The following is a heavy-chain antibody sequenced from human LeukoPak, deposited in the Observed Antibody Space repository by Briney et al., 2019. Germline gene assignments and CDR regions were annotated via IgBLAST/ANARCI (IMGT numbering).Heavy chain of an antibody. CDR3: ARPRGRLLEWRDAFDI. V-gene: IGHV4-59*08. Sequence: KPSETPSLTCTVSGGSISTYYWSWIRQPPGKGLEWIGYIYYSGSTNYNSSLKSRVTISVDTSKNQFSLKLSSVTAADTAVYYCARPRGRLLEWRDAFDIWGQGTMVTVSP. D-gene: IGHD3-3*01. J-gene: IGHJ3*02. CDR2: IYYSGST. CDR1: GGSISTYY.